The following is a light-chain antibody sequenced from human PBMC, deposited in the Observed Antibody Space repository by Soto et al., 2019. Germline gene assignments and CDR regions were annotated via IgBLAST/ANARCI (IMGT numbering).Light chain of an antibody. CDR2: GAS. CDR1: QSASSSY. CDR3: HQYGSSPSYT. V-gene: IGKV3-20*01. Sequence: EIVLTQSPGTLSLSPGERATLACRASQSASSSYLAWYQQKPGQAPRLLIYGASSRATGIPDRFSGSGSGTDFTLSISRLAPEDFAVYYCHQYGSSPSYTFGQGTKLEIK. J-gene: IGKJ2*01.